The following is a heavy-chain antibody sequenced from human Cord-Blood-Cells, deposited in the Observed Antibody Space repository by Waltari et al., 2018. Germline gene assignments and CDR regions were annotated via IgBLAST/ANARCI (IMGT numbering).Heavy chain of an antibody. CDR3: ARVNWNDAFDI. J-gene: IGHJ3*02. D-gene: IGHD1-1*01. CDR1: GYTLTSYD. CDR2: MNPNSGNT. V-gene: IGHV1-8*03. Sequence: QVQLVQSGAEVKKPGASVKVSCQASGYTLTSYDINWVRQATGQGPEWMGWMNPNSGNTGYAQKCQGRVTITRNTSISTAYMELSSLRSEDTAVYYCARVNWNDAFDIWGQGTMVTVSS.